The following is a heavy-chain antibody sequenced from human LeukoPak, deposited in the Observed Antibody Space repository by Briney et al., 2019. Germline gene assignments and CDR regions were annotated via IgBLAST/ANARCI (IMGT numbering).Heavy chain of an antibody. CDR3: ARDNYYGSGRGDY. D-gene: IGHD3-10*01. CDR1: GGSFSGYY. Sequence: PSETLSLTCAVYGGSFSGYYWSWIRQPPGKGLEWIGEINHNGSTNYNPSLKSRVTISVDTSKNQFSLKLSSVTAADTAVYYCARDNYYGSGRGDYWGQGTLVTVSS. CDR2: INHNGST. V-gene: IGHV4-34*01. J-gene: IGHJ4*02.